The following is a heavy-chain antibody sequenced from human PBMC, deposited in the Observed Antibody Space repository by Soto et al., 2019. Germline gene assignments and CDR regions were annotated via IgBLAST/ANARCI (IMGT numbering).Heavy chain of an antibody. CDR3: AMVHNYVTPPPQDV. CDR1: GYIFVNYG. D-gene: IGHD3-16*01. Sequence: QVQLVQSGDEVRKPGSSVKVSCKASGYIFVNYGIAWVRQAPGQGLEWMGWISPYSGNTHYASKVQGRLTMTTDTSTSTAYMDLGSLPAHDTAVYYRAMVHNYVTPPPQDVWGQGTTVTVSS. CDR2: ISPYSGNT. J-gene: IGHJ6*02. V-gene: IGHV1-18*01.